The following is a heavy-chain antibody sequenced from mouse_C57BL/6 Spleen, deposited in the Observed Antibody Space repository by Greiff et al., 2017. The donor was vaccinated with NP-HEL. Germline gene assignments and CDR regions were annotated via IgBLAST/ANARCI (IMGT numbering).Heavy chain of an antibody. CDR3: ARWDYGSSFDY. V-gene: IGHV1-81*01. CDR1: GYTFTSYG. J-gene: IGHJ2*01. CDR2: IYPRSGNT. Sequence: QVQLKQSGAELARPGASVKLSCKASGYTFTSYGISWVKQRTGQGLEWIGEIYPRSGNTYYNEKFKGKATLTADKSSSTAYMELRSLTSEDSAVYFCARWDYGSSFDYWGQGTTLTVSS. D-gene: IGHD1-1*01.